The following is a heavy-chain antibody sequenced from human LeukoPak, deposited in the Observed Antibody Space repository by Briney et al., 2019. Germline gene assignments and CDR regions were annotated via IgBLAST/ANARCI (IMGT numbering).Heavy chain of an antibody. J-gene: IGHJ4*02. Sequence: ASVKVSCKASGYTFTSYGISWVRQAPGQGLEWMGWISAYNGNTNYAQKLQGRVTMTTDTSTSTAYMELRSLRSDDTAVYYCARGLASTTVTFPFDYWGQGTLVTVSS. CDR2: ISAYNGNT. CDR3: ARGLASTTVTFPFDY. V-gene: IGHV1-18*01. CDR1: GYTFTSYG. D-gene: IGHD4-17*01.